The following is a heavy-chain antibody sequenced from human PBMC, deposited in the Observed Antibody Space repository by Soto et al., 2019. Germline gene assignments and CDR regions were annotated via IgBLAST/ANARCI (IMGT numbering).Heavy chain of an antibody. CDR3: AYLPCSGGSSSWFYYSGMDV. J-gene: IGHJ6*02. CDR1: GFSLSTSGVG. CDR2: IYWDDDK. V-gene: IGHV2-5*02. D-gene: IGHD2-15*01. Sequence: QITLKESGPTLVKPTQTLTLTCTFSGFSLSTSGVGVAWIRQPPGKALEWLALIYWDDDKRYRPSLETRLTITKDTSKNQVVLTMTQMDSVDTATYYCAYLPCSGGSSSWFYYSGMDVWGQGPTVTVSS.